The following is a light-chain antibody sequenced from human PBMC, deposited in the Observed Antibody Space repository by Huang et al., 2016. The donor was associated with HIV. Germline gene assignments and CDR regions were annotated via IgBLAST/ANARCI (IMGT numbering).Light chain of an antibody. CDR1: QGISNA. J-gene: IGKJ4*01. Sequence: AIQLTQYPSSLSAFVGDRVTITCRASQGISNALAWYQQKLGNAPNLLISDASTLESGVPSRFSGGVLGTDFTLTISSLQPEDFATYYCQQFTNYPLTFGGGTKVEIK. CDR2: DAS. V-gene: IGKV1D-13*01. CDR3: QQFTNYPLT.